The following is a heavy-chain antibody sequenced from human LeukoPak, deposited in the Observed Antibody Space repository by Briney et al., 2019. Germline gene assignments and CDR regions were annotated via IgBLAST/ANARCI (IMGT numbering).Heavy chain of an antibody. J-gene: IGHJ6*03. CDR2: INPNSGGT. D-gene: IGHD6-19*01. CDR3: ARGPHSSGWPPFYYYYYMDV. CDR1: GYTFTGYY. Sequence: ASVTVSCKASGYTFTGYYMHWVRQAPGQGLEWMGWINPNSGGTNYAQKFQGRVTMTRDTSISTAYMELSRLRSDDTAVYYCARGPHSSGWPPFYYYYYMDVWGKGTTVTVSS. V-gene: IGHV1-2*02.